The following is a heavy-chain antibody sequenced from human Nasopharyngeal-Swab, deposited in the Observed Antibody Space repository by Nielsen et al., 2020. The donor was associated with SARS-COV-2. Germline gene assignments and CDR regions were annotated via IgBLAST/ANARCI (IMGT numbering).Heavy chain of an antibody. CDR3: ARAGRYYYDSSGYYYDYYCYMDV. Sequence: ASVKVSCKASGYTFTGYYMHWVRQAPGQGLEWMGRINPNSGGTNYAQKFQGRVTMTRDTSISTAYMELSRLRSDDTAVYYCARAGRYYYDSSGYYYDYYCYMDVWGKGTTVTVSS. J-gene: IGHJ6*03. D-gene: IGHD3-22*01. CDR1: GYTFTGYY. V-gene: IGHV1-2*06. CDR2: INPNSGGT.